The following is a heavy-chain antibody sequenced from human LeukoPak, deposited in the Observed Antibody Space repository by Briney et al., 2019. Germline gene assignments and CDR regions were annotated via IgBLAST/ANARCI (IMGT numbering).Heavy chain of an antibody. Sequence: PSETLSLTCTVSGGSISSSSYYWGWIRQPPGKGLEWIGSIYYSGSTYYNPSLKSRVTISVDTSKNQFSLKLSSVTAADTAVYYCARGHHGTGTIWDYWGQGTLVTVSS. V-gene: IGHV4-39*07. CDR1: GGSISSSSYY. CDR3: ARGHHGTGTIWDY. J-gene: IGHJ4*02. CDR2: IYYSGST. D-gene: IGHD1-7*01.